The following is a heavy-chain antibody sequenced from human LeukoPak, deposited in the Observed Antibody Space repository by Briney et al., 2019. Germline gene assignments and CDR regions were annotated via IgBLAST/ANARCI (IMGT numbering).Heavy chain of an antibody. CDR3: ARLDYYGSGSYSLPFDP. CDR2: VFTSGST. D-gene: IGHD3-10*01. Sequence: SETLSLTCIVSGGSISSGSYYWSWIRQPAGKGLEWIGRVFTSGSTDYNPSFKSRVTISVDTSKKQFSLKLSSVTAADTAVYYCARLDYYGSGSYSLPFDPWGQGTLVTVSS. CDR1: GGSISSGSYY. V-gene: IGHV4-61*02. J-gene: IGHJ5*02.